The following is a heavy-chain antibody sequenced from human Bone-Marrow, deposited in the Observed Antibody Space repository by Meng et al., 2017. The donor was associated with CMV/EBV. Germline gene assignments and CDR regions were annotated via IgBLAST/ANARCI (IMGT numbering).Heavy chain of an antibody. V-gene: IGHV3-21*01. D-gene: IGHD2-8*01. CDR1: GFIFSTYS. CDR3: ARSYSAGGRVNGPPPLFDP. Sequence: GGSLRLSCAASGFIFSTYSMTWVRQAPGKGLEWVSSISFSSSYIHYADSVKGRFTISRDNSKNTLYLQMNSLRAEDTAVYYCARSYSAGGRVNGPPPLFDPWDEATLVTFSS. CDR2: ISFSSSYI. J-gene: IGHJ5*02.